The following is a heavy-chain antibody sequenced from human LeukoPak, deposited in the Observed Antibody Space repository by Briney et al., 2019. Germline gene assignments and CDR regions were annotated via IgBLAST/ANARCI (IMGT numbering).Heavy chain of an antibody. J-gene: IGHJ4*02. CDR1: GFTFSDYS. Sequence: GGSLRLSCAASGFTFSDYSMSWVRQAPGKGLEWVSAISGSGGTTYYADSVKGRFANSRDDSKNTLYLQMNSLRAEDTAVYYCAKGFQWFKEYYFDYWGQGTLVTVSS. CDR3: AKGFQWFKEYYFDY. D-gene: IGHD3-22*01. V-gene: IGHV3-23*01. CDR2: ISGSGGTT.